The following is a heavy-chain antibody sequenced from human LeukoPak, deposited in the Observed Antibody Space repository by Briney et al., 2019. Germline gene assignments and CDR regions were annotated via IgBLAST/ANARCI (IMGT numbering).Heavy chain of an antibody. J-gene: IGHJ4*02. Sequence: ASVKVSCKASGGTFSSYAVSWVRQAPGQGLEWMGEIIPIFSTANYAQKFQGRVTITADESTSTAYMELSSLRSEDTAVYYCARDRTAYDYIWGSYRHFDYWGQGTLVTVSS. CDR1: GGTFSSYA. V-gene: IGHV1-69*13. D-gene: IGHD3-16*02. CDR3: ARDRTAYDYIWGSYRHFDY. CDR2: IIPIFSTA.